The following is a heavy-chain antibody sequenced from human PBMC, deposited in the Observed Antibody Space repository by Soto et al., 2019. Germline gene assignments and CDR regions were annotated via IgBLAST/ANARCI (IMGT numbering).Heavy chain of an antibody. CDR2: INHSGST. CDR1: GGSFSGYY. D-gene: IGHD1-26*01. Sequence: SETLSLTCAVYGGSFSGYYWSWIRQPPGKGLEWIGEINHSGSTNYNPSLKSRVTISVDTSKNQFSLKLSSVTAADTAVYYCARGLFHSGSYSGSYFDYWGQGTLVTVSS. J-gene: IGHJ4*02. V-gene: IGHV4-34*01. CDR3: ARGLFHSGSYSGSYFDY.